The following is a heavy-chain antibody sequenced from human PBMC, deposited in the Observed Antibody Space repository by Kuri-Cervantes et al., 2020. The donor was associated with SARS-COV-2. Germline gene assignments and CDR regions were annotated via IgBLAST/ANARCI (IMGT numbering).Heavy chain of an antibody. V-gene: IGHV3-30*04. J-gene: IGHJ6*03. CDR3: ARDGGGYMDV. D-gene: IGHD3-16*01. CDR1: GFTFSSYA. CDR2: ISHDGSNK. Sequence: GESLKISCAASGFTFSSYAMHWVRQAPGKGLEWVAVISHDGSNKYYADSVKGRFTISRDNSKNTLYLQMNSLRAEDTAVYYCARDGGGYMDVWGKGTTVTVSS.